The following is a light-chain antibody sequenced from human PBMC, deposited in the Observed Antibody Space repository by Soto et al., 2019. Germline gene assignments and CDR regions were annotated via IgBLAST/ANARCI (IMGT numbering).Light chain of an antibody. CDR2: DAS. CDR1: QSVSNSY. V-gene: IGKV3-20*01. Sequence: ETVLTQSPGTLSLSPGERATLSCWTSQSVSNSYLAWYQQKPGQAPRLLIYDASSRAPGIPDRFSGSGSGTDFTRTISRLEPEDFAVYYCQQFGSSLYTSGQGTKLEIK. CDR3: QQFGSSLYT. J-gene: IGKJ2*01.